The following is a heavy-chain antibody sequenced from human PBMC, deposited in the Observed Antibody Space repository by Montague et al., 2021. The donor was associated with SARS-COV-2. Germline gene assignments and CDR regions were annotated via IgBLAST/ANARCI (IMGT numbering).Heavy chain of an antibody. Sequence: TLSLTCTVSGGSISSGGYYWSWIRQHPGKGLEWIGYIYYSGSTYYNPSLKSRVTISVDTSKNQFSLKLRSVTAADTAVYYCARDGRRTTMTPRGVITLHYFGYWGQGTLVTVSS. J-gene: IGHJ4*02. CDR2: IYYSGST. V-gene: IGHV4-31*03. CDR1: GGSISSGGYY. CDR3: ARDGRRTTMTPRGVITLHYFGY. D-gene: IGHD4-17*01.